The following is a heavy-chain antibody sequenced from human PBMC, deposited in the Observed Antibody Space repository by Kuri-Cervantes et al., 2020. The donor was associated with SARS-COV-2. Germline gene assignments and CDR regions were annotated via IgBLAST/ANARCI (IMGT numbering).Heavy chain of an antibody. D-gene: IGHD2-2*01. J-gene: IGHJ4*02. CDR1: GFTFSSYA. V-gene: IGHV3-30-3*01. CDR3: ARTLGEDIVVVPAATFDY. CDR2: ISYDGSNK. Sequence: GESLKISFAASGFTFSSYAMHWVRQAPGKGLEWVAVISYDGSNKYYADSVKGRFTISRDNSKSTLYLQMNSLRAEDTAVYYCARTLGEDIVVVPAATFDYWGQGTLVTRLL.